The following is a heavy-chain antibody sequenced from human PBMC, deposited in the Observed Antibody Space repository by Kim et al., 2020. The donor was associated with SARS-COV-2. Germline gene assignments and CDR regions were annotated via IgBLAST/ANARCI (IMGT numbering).Heavy chain of an antibody. CDR1: GYTFTSYY. CDR2: INPSGGST. J-gene: IGHJ6*02. Sequence: ASVKVSCKASGYTFTSYYMHWVRQAPGQGLEWMGIINPSGGSTSYAQKFQGRVTMTRDTSTSTVYMELSSLRSEDTAVYYCARSYGLGYCSSTSCFAHYYYGMDVWGQGTTVTVSS. V-gene: IGHV1-46*01. D-gene: IGHD2-2*01. CDR3: ARSYGLGYCSSTSCFAHYYYGMDV.